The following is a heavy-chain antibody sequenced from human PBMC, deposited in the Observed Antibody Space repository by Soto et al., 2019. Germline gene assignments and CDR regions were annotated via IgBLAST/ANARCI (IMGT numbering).Heavy chain of an antibody. CDR3: ARGGVDTVTFDY. V-gene: IGHV1-69*01. CDR1: GGSLSNYL. D-gene: IGHD5-18*01. CDR2: IIPIFGTS. Sequence: QVQLVQSGTEVKKPGSSVQVSCKASGGSLSNYLITWVRQAPGQGLEWMGEIIPIFGTSNSAQRFPGRVTITAVESTSTVYMELSNRRSADTAVYYCARGGVDTVTFDYWGQGTLVTVSS. J-gene: IGHJ4*02.